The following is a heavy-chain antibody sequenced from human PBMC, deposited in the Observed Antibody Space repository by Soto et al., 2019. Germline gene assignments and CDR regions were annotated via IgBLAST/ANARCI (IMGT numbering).Heavy chain of an antibody. J-gene: IGHJ4*02. CDR2: IKSRSDGGTT. V-gene: IGHV3-15*07. Sequence: GGSLRLSCAASGFTFSNAWMNWVRQAPGKGLEWVGRIKSRSDGGTTDYAAPVEGRFTISRDDSRTTLYLQMNSLKSEDTAVYYCNTYICDARGSDYWGQGTLVTVSS. CDR1: GFTFSNAW. CDR3: NTYICDARGSDY. D-gene: IGHD5-12*01.